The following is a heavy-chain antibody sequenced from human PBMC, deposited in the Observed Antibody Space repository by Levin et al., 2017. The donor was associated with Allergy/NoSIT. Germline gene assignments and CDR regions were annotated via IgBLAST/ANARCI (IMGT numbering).Heavy chain of an antibody. D-gene: IGHD1-26*01. Sequence: GGSLRLSCAASGFTFSDHYMSWIRQAPGKGPEWISYISRDGSNIHYGGSLKGRFTISRDNAKHSLYLLMSSLSAEDTAVYYCARQSVLGGVMDVWGQGTTVTVSS. CDR1: GFTFSDHY. J-gene: IGHJ6*02. CDR2: ISRDGSNI. V-gene: IGHV3-11*01. CDR3: ARQSVLGGVMDV.